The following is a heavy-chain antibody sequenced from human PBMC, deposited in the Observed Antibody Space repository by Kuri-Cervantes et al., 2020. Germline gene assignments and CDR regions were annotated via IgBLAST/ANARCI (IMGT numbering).Heavy chain of an antibody. V-gene: IGHV1-18*01. CDR3: ARIGDCSSTSCYDY. CDR2: VSAYNGNT. Sequence: ASVKVSCKSSGYTFTSYGFTWVRQAPGQGLEWMGWVSAYNGNTNYAQNLQGRVTMTTDTSTSTAYMELRSLRSDDTAVYYCARIGDCSSTSCYDYWGQGTLVTVSS. D-gene: IGHD2-2*01. CDR1: GYTFTSYG. J-gene: IGHJ4*02.